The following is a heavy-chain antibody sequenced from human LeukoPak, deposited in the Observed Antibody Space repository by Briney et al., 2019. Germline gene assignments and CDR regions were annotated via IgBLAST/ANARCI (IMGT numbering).Heavy chain of an antibody. CDR2: VNPNSGGN. CDR3: SRDSGSSSSANTFDY. V-gene: IGHV1-2*02. J-gene: IGHJ4*02. D-gene: IGHD6-6*01. CDR1: GYTFTGYY. Sequence: ASVKVSCKASGYTFTGYYMHWVRQAPRQGLEWMGWVNPNSGGNNYEQQFQDRGTMTRDTSNNTAYTELSSLSSANNAVVYCSRDSGSSSSANTFDYWGQGTLVTVSS.